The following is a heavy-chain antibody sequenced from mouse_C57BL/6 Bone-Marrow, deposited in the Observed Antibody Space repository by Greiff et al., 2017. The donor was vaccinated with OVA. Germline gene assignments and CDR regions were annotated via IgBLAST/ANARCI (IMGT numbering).Heavy chain of an antibody. CDR1: GYSITSGYY. V-gene: IGHV3-6*01. Sequence: VQLKESGPGLVKPSQSLSLTCSVTGYSITSGYYWNWIRQFPGNKLEWMGYISYDGSNNYNPSLKNRISITRDTSKNQFFLKLNSVTTEDTATYYCAREREIYYYGSLDYWGQGTTLTVSS. D-gene: IGHD1-1*01. J-gene: IGHJ2*01. CDR3: AREREIYYYGSLDY. CDR2: ISYDGSN.